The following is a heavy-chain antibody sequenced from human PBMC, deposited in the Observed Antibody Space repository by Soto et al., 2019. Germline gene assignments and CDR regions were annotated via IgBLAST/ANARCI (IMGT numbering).Heavy chain of an antibody. J-gene: IGHJ4*02. Sequence: EVQLLESGGGVVQPGGYLRLSCVASGFTFRSYAMNWVRPAPGKGREWVAAITGSGDRTYYADSVRGRFTIARDNSTNTLFLQLNSLRAEDTAVYCCAKDQSDYIITWTFAYWGPGTLVTVSS. CDR3: AKDQSDYIITWTFAY. D-gene: IGHD4-17*01. V-gene: IGHV3-23*01. CDR2: ITGSGDRT. CDR1: GFTFRSYA.